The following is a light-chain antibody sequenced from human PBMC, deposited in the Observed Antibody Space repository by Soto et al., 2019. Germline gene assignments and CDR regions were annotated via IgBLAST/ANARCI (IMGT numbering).Light chain of an antibody. V-gene: IGKV3-15*01. J-gene: IGKJ5*01. Sequence: EIVMTQSPATLSVSPVERVTLSCRASQSVSNNLVWYQQKPGQAPRLLMYGSSIRATGIPARFSGSGSGTDFTLTITRLEPEDFAMYYCQQYEISPPITFGQGTRLEIK. CDR1: QSVSNN. CDR2: GSS. CDR3: QQYEISPPIT.